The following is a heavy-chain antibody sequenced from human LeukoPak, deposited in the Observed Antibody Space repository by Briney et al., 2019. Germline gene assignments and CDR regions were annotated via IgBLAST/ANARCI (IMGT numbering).Heavy chain of an antibody. CDR1: GFTFSSYG. D-gene: IGHD6-19*01. CDR3: AKVGSGWYDIDY. Sequence: GGSLRLSRAASGFTFSSYGMHWVRQAPGKGLEWVAFIWEEESNKNYADSVKGRFTISRDNSKNTLYLQMNSLRAEDTAVYYCAKVGSGWYDIDYWGQGTLVTVSS. V-gene: IGHV3-30*02. J-gene: IGHJ4*02. CDR2: IWEEESNK.